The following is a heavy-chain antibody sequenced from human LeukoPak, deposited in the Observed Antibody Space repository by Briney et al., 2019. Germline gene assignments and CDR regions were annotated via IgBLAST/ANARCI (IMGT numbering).Heavy chain of an antibody. CDR3: ARAQLNLLVDLGMDV. CDR2: IYYSGST. D-gene: IGHD1-1*01. Sequence: SETLSLTCSVSGGSISTYYWSWIRQPPGKGLEWLGYIYYSGSTNYNPSLKSRVTISVDTSKNQFSLKLTSVTAADTAVYYCARAQLNLLVDLGMDVWGQGTTVTVSS. V-gene: IGHV4-59*01. CDR1: GGSISTYY. J-gene: IGHJ6*02.